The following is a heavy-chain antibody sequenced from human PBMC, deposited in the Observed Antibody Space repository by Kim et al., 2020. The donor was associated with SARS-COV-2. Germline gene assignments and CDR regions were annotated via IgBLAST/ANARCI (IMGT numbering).Heavy chain of an antibody. J-gene: IGHJ4*03. V-gene: IGHV3-49*04. CDR1: GFTFGDYA. D-gene: IGHD3-22*01. CDR3: ARLHQFYESRYFDY. Sequence: GGSLRLSCTASGFTFGDYAMRWVRQAPGKGLEWVGFIRSKAYGGTTQYAASVKGRFTISRDDSKSIAYLQMNSLKTEDTAVYYCARLHQFYESRYFDYWGQGTLVTVSS. CDR2: IRSKAYGGTT.